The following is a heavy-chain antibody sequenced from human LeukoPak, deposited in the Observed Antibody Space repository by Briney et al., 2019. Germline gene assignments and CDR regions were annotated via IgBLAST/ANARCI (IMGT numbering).Heavy chain of an antibody. J-gene: IGHJ4*02. CDR1: GFTFSSYS. CDR3: ARDRLARLEPAYYFDY. CDR2: ISSSSSYI. V-gene: IGHV3-21*01. D-gene: IGHD1-1*01. Sequence: GGSLRLSCAASGFTFSSYSMNWVRQAPGKGLEWVSSISSSSSYIYYADSVKGRFTISRDNGKNSLYLQMNSLRAEDTAVYYCARDRLARLEPAYYFDYWGQGTLFTVSS.